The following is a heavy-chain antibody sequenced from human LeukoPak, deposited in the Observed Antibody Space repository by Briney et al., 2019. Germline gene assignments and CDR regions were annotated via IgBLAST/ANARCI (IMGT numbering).Heavy chain of an antibody. CDR2: INHSGST. V-gene: IGHV4-34*01. CDR1: GGSFSGYY. J-gene: IGHJ4*02. D-gene: IGHD5-18*01. Sequence: PSETLSLTCAVYGGSFSGYYWSWIRQPPGKGLEWIGEINHSGSTYYNPSLKSRVTISVDTSKNQFSLKLSSVTAADTAVYYCARGRGYSYGFADYWGQGTLVTVSS. CDR3: ARGRGYSYGFADY.